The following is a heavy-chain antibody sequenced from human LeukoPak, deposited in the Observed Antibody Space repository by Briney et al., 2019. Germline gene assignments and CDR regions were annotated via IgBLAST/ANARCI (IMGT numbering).Heavy chain of an antibody. D-gene: IGHD1-7*01. CDR1: GGSISSSSYY. Sequence: SETLSLTCTVSGGSISSSSYYWGWIRQPPGKGLEWIGSIYYSGSTNYNPSLKSRVTISVDTSKNQFSLKLSSVTAADTAVYYCARFPPGPERGWNYGGIRYYYGMDVWGQGTTVTVSS. J-gene: IGHJ6*02. V-gene: IGHV4-39*07. CDR3: ARFPPGPERGWNYGGIRYYYGMDV. CDR2: IYYSGST.